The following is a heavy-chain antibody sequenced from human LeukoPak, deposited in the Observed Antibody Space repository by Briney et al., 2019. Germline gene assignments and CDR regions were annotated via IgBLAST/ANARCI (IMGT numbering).Heavy chain of an antibody. CDR3: ARVRNSGFRYVDS. CDR2: ISAYNGNT. CDR1: GYTFTSYG. Sequence: GASVKVSCKASGYTFTSYGISWVRQAPGQGLEWMGWISAYNGNTNYAQKLQGRVTMTTDTSTNTAYMDLRSLRSDDTAVYYCARVRNSGFRYVDSWGQGTLVTVSS. V-gene: IGHV1-18*01. D-gene: IGHD5-12*01. J-gene: IGHJ4*02.